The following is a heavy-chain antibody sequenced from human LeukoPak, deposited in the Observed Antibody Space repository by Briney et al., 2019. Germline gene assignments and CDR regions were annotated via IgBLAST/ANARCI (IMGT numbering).Heavy chain of an antibody. D-gene: IGHD3-3*01. CDR3: ARALHYDFWSSRAFGY. V-gene: IGHV3-11*04. Sequence: GGSLRLSCAASGFTFSDYYMSWIRQAPGKGLEWVSYISGSGGTTYYADSVKGRFTISRDNAKNSLYLQMNSLRVEDTAVYYCARALHYDFWSSRAFGYWGQGTLVTVSS. CDR2: ISGSGGTT. J-gene: IGHJ4*02. CDR1: GFTFSDYY.